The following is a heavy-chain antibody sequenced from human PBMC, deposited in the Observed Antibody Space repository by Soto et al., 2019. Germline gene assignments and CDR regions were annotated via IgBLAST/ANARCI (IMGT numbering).Heavy chain of an antibody. D-gene: IGHD2-21*01. V-gene: IGHV1-18*01. CDR1: GYTFINYH. CDR2: INTYNGMT. Sequence: QVQLVQSGGEVKKPGASVTVSCKASGYTFINYHITWVRQAPGQGLEWMAWINTYNGMTDYAQRFQGRVNMTRDTSTSTAFMELGTLESDDTAVYFCAKSPRGEMATDWGQGTLVIVSS. J-gene: IGHJ4*02. CDR3: AKSPRGEMATD.